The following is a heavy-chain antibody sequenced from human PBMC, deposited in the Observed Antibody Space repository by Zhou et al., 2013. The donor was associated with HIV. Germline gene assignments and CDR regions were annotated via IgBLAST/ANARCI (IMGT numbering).Heavy chain of an antibody. J-gene: IGHJ4*02. CDR2: LNPKSGIV. CDR3: ARESNASGKGRSVDF. D-gene: IGHD3-10*01. CDR1: GYTFTNYY. Sequence: QVQLVQSESGVKRPGASAKVSCKTSGYTFTNYYVYWLRQAPGQGLEVMGILNPKSGIVNYVERFQAKVIMTRDTSTSTVYLWLSSLTSDDTATYYCARESNASGKGRSVDFWGQGTRLIVSS. V-gene: IGHV1-46*01.